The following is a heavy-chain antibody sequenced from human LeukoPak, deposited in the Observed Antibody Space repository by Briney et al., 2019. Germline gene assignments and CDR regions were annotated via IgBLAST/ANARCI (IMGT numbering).Heavy chain of an antibody. CDR2: IYHSGST. Sequence: SETLSLTCAVSGGSITSGHWWTWVRQPPGKGLEWIGEIYHSGSTSYNPSLMSRVTISVDKSNKQFSLSLTSVTAADTAVYYCTSSRGRLYGVDVWGQGTTVIVSS. CDR1: GGSITSGHW. J-gene: IGHJ6*02. D-gene: IGHD2-15*01. CDR3: TSSRGRLYGVDV. V-gene: IGHV4-4*02.